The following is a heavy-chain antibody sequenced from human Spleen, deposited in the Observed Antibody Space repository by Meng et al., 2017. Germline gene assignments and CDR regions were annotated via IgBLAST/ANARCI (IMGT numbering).Heavy chain of an antibody. J-gene: IGHJ4*02. CDR1: GFSFTDAW. CDR2: INTDGSTT. V-gene: IGHV3-74*01. D-gene: IGHD6-19*01. Sequence: GESLKISCVASGFSFTDAWMSWVRQAPGKGLVWVSRINTDGSTTTYADSVKGRFTISRDNAKNSLYLQMNSLRAEDTAVYYCARTMQGWLVRSDYWGQGTLITVSS. CDR3: ARTMQGWLVRSDY.